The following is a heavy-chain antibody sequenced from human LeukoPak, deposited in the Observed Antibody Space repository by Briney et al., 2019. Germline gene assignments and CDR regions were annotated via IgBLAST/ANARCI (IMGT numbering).Heavy chain of an antibody. V-gene: IGHV1-24*01. CDR1: GYTLTELS. D-gene: IGHD3-22*01. CDR2: FDPEDGET. J-gene: IGHJ4*02. Sequence: ASVKVSCKVSGYTLTELSMHWVRQAPGKGLEWMGGFDPEDGETIYVQKFQGRVTMTEDTSTDTAYMELSSLRSEDTAVYYCATPPYYYDSSGYYYVRWGQGTLVTVSS. CDR3: ATPPYYYDSSGYYYVR.